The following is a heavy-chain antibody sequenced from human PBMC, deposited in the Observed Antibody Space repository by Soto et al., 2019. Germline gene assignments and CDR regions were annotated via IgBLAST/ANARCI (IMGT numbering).Heavy chain of an antibody. CDR2: ISFDGSNN. Sequence: QVQLVESGGGVVQPGRSLRLSCAASRFTFSSYDMHWVRQAPGKGLERVAVISFDGSNNYYADSVKGRFTISRDNSKTALYLQMNSLRAEDTAVYYCANGYCSGGSCYAGDDNWGQGTLVTVSS. J-gene: IGHJ4*02. CDR1: RFTFSSYD. D-gene: IGHD2-15*01. CDR3: ANGYCSGGSCYAGDDN. V-gene: IGHV3-30*18.